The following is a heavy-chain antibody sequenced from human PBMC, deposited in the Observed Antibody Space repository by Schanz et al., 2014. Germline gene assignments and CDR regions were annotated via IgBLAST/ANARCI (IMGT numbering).Heavy chain of an antibody. J-gene: IGHJ4*02. CDR2: ISGSSRTI. CDR3: ARGGSGSHYRLDY. V-gene: IGHV3-48*01. CDR1: GFGFSSYS. D-gene: IGHD1-26*01. Sequence: EVHLVESGGGVVQPGRSLRLSCAASGFGFSSYSMNWVRQAPGKGLEWVSYISGSSRTIYYADSMKGRFTVSRDNAENALYLQMNSLRAEDTGLYFCARGGSGSHYRLDYWGQGTLVTVSS.